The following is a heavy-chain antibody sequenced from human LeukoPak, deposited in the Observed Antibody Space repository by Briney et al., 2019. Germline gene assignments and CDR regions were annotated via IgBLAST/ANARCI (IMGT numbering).Heavy chain of an antibody. CDR1: GGSFSGYH. CDR2: INHSGST. D-gene: IGHD3-10*01. V-gene: IGHV4-34*01. Sequence: PSETLSLTCAVYGGSFSGYHWSWIRQPPGMGLEWIGEINHSGSTNYNPSLKSRVTISVDTSKNQFSLKLSSVTAADTAVYYCARAHYYGSGSYYRMNYYYMDVWGKGTTVTVSS. CDR3: ARAHYYGSGSYYRMNYYYMDV. J-gene: IGHJ6*03.